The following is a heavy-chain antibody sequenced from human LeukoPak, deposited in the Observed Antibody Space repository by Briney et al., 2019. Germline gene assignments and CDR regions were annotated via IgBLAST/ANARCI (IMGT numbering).Heavy chain of an antibody. Sequence: PGGTLRLSCAASGFTFSNYGMSWVRQSPGKGLEWVSAFSGGGGSTYYADSVKGRFTISRDNSKNTLYLQMNSLRAEDTAVYYCAKDPTLTTHYYDSPPDYFDFWGQGTLVTVSS. D-gene: IGHD3-22*01. CDR3: AKDPTLTTHYYDSPPDYFDF. V-gene: IGHV3-23*01. CDR1: GFTFSNYG. CDR2: FSGGGGST. J-gene: IGHJ4*02.